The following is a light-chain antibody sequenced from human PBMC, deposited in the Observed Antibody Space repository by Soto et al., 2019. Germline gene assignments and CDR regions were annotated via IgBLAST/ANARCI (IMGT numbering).Light chain of an antibody. CDR1: QSISSY. Sequence: DIEMTQSPSSLSASVGDIFTMXXRASQSISSYLNWYQQKPGKATKLMXYAASSLQSGVPSRFSGSGSGTDFTLTISSLQPEDFATYYCQQSYSTPPITFGQGTRLEIK. CDR2: AAS. J-gene: IGKJ5*01. V-gene: IGKV1-39*01. CDR3: QQSYSTPPIT.